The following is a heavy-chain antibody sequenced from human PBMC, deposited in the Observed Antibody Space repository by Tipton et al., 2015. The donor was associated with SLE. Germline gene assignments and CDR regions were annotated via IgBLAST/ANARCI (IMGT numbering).Heavy chain of an antibody. CDR1: GGSITNHY. V-gene: IGHV4-59*11. CDR3: ARTLGAIAHTVYDAFDI. Sequence: TLSLTCTVSGGSITNHYWNWIRQPPGKGLEWIGYIHYSGTTHDNPSLKSRVTMSVDMSKNQFSLRLTSVTAADTAVYYCARTLGAIAHTVYDAFDIWGQGKMVPVSS. CDR2: IHYSGTT. J-gene: IGHJ3*02. D-gene: IGHD1-26*01.